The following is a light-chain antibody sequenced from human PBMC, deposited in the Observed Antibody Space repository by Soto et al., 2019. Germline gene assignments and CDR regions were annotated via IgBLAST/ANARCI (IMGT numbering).Light chain of an antibody. CDR1: QSVDSK. V-gene: IGKV3D-15*01. Sequence: EIVMTQSPATLSASPGERAIFSCRASQSVDSKLAWYQQKLGQAPRLLIYDASTRATGIPARFSGSGSGTEFTLTISSLQSEDFAIYYCQQYYVWNTFGGGTKVEIK. CDR2: DAS. CDR3: QQYYVWNT. J-gene: IGKJ4*01.